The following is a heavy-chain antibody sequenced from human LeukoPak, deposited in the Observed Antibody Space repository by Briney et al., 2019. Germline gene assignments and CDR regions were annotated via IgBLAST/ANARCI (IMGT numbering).Heavy chain of an antibody. D-gene: IGHD3-3*01. CDR2: IYYSGST. J-gene: IGHJ4*02. CDR1: GGSISSGDYY. V-gene: IGHV4-30-4*01. Sequence: SETLSLTRTVSGGSISSGDYYWSWIRQPPGKGLEWIGYIYYSGSTYYNPSLKSRVTISVDTSKNQFSLKLSSVTAADTAVYYCARGTYDFWSGSHFDYWGQGTLVTVSS. CDR3: ARGTYDFWSGSHFDY.